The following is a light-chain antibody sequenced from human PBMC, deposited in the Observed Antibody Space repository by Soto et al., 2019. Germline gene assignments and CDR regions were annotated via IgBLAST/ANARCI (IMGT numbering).Light chain of an antibody. Sequence: QALRTQPRSLSGSPGQSVTISCTGTSSDIGGYTYVSWYQQHPGKAPKVIIYDVSERPSGVPDRFSGSKSGNTASLTISGLQPEDEADYYCCSFAGPQSFEVFGEGTKVTVL. CDR1: SSDIGGYTY. V-gene: IGLV2-11*01. CDR2: DVS. J-gene: IGLJ1*01. CDR3: CSFAGPQSFEV.